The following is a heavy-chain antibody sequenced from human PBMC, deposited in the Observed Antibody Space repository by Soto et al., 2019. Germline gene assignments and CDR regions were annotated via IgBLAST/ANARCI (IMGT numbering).Heavy chain of an antibody. D-gene: IGHD3-22*01. CDR1: GFTFSDHY. CDR3: ARGPRSGTSGYHPFDS. V-gene: IGHV3-72*01. J-gene: IGHJ4*02. CDR2: TRNKANSYST. Sequence: GGSLRLSCAASGFTFSDHYMDWVRQAPGKGLEWVGRTRNKANSYSTEYAASVKGRFTISRDESKNSLYLQMNSLKTEDTAVYYCARGPRSGTSGYHPFDSWGQGTLVTVSS.